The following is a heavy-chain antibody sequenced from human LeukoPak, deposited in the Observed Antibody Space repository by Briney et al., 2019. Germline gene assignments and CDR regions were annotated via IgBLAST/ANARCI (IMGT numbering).Heavy chain of an antibody. Sequence: GGTLRLSCAASGFTFSSYGMSWVRQAPGKGLEWVSAITGSGGSTYYADSVKGRFTISRDNSKNTLYLQMNSLRDEDTAVYYCARDGVEGPIKYYYYYYMDVWGKGTTVTISS. V-gene: IGHV3-23*01. CDR2: ITGSGGST. J-gene: IGHJ6*03. D-gene: IGHD2-15*01. CDR3: ARDGVEGPIKYYYYYYMDV. CDR1: GFTFSSYG.